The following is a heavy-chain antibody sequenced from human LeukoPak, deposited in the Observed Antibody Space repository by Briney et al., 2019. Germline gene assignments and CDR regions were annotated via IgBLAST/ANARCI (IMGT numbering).Heavy chain of an antibody. J-gene: IGHJ6*03. CDR1: GFTFSSYG. Sequence: PGGTLRLSCAASGFTFSSYGMSWVRQAPGKGLEWVSAISGSGGSTYYADSVKGRFTISRDNSKNTLYLQMGSLRAEDMAVYYCARKHYYYYYMDVWGKGTTVTISS. V-gene: IGHV3-23*01. CDR3: ARKHYYYYYMDV. CDR2: ISGSGGST.